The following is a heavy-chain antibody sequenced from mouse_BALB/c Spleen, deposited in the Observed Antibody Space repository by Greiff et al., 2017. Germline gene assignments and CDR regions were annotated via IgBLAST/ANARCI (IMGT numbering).Heavy chain of an antibody. V-gene: IGHV5-12-2*01. CDR1: GFTFSSYT. Sequence: EVKLVESGGGLVQPGGSLKLSCAASGFTFSSYTMSWVRQTPEKRLEWVAYISNGGGSTYYPDTVKGRFTISRDNAKNTLYLQMSSLKSEDTAMYYCARHDGYGGFAYWGQGTLVTVSA. CDR2: ISNGGGST. CDR3: ARHDGYGGFAY. J-gene: IGHJ3*01. D-gene: IGHD2-3*01.